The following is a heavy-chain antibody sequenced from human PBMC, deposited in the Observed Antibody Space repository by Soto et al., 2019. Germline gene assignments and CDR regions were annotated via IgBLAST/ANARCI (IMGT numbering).Heavy chain of an antibody. Sequence: QLQLQESGPGLVKPSETLSLTCTVSGGSISSSSYYWGWIRQPPGKGLEWIGSIYYSGSTYYNPSLKGRVTISVDTSKNQFSLKLSSVTAADTAVYYCARHNPPLWYYDSSGYSRYDAFDIWGQGTMVTVSS. CDR2: IYYSGST. J-gene: IGHJ3*02. CDR1: GGSISSSSYY. V-gene: IGHV4-39*01. D-gene: IGHD3-22*01. CDR3: ARHNPPLWYYDSSGYSRYDAFDI.